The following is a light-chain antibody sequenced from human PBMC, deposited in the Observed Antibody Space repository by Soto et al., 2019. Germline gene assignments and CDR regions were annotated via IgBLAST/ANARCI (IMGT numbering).Light chain of an antibody. V-gene: IGKV3-20*01. J-gene: IGKJ5*01. Sequence: EIVLPQSPGTVALSPRERATLSCRASQSVNSEYLAWYQQKPGQAPRLLIYGASIRATGIPDRFSGSGSGTDFTLSISRLEAEDFAAYYCQQYGNSPISFGRGTRLE. CDR3: QQYGNSPIS. CDR1: QSVNSEY. CDR2: GAS.